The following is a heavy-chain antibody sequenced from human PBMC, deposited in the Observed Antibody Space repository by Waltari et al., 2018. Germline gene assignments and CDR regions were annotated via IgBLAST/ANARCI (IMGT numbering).Heavy chain of an antibody. CDR1: GFTVSTYA. CDR2: ISDSGDTI. V-gene: IGHV3-23*01. J-gene: IGHJ4*02. CDR3: ARAGLGSGPDY. D-gene: IGHD1-26*01. Sequence: EVQLLESGGDCEHTGGSLRIYCVASGFTVSTYAMRWGRQAPGKGLEWVSGISDSGDTIFYADSVKGRFTVSRDNSEKTLYLHLNSLRGEDTAMYYCARAGLGSGPDYWGQGTLVTVSS.